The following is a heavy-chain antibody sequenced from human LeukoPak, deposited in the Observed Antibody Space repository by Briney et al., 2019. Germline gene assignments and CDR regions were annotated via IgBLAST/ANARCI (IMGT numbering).Heavy chain of an antibody. D-gene: IGHD3-3*01. CDR3: ARGPLYYDFWSGYYECGMDV. CDR1: GYTFTSYD. J-gene: IGHJ6*02. V-gene: IGHV1-8*01. Sequence: GASVKVSCKASGYTFTSYDINWVRQATGQGLEWMGWMNPNSGNTGYAQKFQGRVTMTRNTSISTAYMELSSLRSEDTAVYYCARGPLYYDFWSGYYECGMDVWGQGTTVTVSS. CDR2: MNPNSGNT.